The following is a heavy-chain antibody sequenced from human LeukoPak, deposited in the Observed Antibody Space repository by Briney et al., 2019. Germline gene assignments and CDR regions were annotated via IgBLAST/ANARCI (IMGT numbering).Heavy chain of an antibody. Sequence: SVKVSCKASGGTFSSYAISWVRQAPGQGLEWMRGIIPIFGTANYAQKFQGRVTITADESTSTAYMELSSLRSEDTAVYYCASSSSLLYDAFDIWGQGTMVTVSS. V-gene: IGHV1-69*13. CDR1: GGTFSSYA. CDR2: IIPIFGTA. J-gene: IGHJ3*02. CDR3: ASSSSLLYDAFDI. D-gene: IGHD6-6*01.